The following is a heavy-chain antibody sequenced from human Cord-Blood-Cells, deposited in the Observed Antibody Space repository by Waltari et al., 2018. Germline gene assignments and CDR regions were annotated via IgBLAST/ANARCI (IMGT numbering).Heavy chain of an antibody. Sequence: QVQLVQSGAEVKKPGASVKVSCKASGYTFTSYGISCVRQAPGQGLEAMGWISAYNDNTNYAQKLQGRVTMTTNTSTSTAYMELRSLRSDDTAVYYCARDRYYDFWSGYYPIYDAFDIWGQGTMVTVSS. J-gene: IGHJ3*02. CDR3: ARDRYYDFWSGYYPIYDAFDI. CDR1: GYTFTSYG. V-gene: IGHV1-18*04. D-gene: IGHD3-3*01. CDR2: ISAYNDNT.